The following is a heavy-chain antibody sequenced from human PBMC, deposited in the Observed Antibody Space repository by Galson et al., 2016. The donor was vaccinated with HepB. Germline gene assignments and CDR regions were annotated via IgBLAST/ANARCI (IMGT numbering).Heavy chain of an antibody. CDR1: GDSIISTSYY. CDR2: IYYSGTT. V-gene: IGHV4-39*01. D-gene: IGHD3-22*01. Sequence: TLSLTCTVSGDSIISTSYYWAVIRQPPGKGLEWIGTIYYSGTTYYNPSVKSRLTLSVDTSQSQFSLRLNSVTAADTAVYFCARQSIQWGYSDFWGQGALITVSS. CDR3: ARQSIQWGYSDF. J-gene: IGHJ4*02.